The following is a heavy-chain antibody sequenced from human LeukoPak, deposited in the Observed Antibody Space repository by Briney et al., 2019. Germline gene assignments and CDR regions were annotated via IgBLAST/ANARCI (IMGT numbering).Heavy chain of an antibody. V-gene: IGHV3-33*01. D-gene: IGHD6-6*01. Sequence: GGSLRLSCAASGFTFSNHGMHWVRQAPGKGLEWVANIWYDGSQEYYADTVKGRFTISRDISKNTLYLQMNSLRAEDTAVYYCARDLAAARLDFSGQGTLVTVSS. CDR3: ARDLAAARLDF. CDR2: IWYDGSQE. CDR1: GFTFSNHG. J-gene: IGHJ4*02.